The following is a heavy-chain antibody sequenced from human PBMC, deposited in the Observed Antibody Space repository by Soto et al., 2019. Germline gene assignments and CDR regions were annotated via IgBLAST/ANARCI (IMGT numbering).Heavy chain of an antibody. J-gene: IGHJ4*02. Sequence: AGGSLRLSWAASGFTFSSYAMHWVRQAPGKGLEYVSAISSNGRGTNYADSVKGRFTISRDNAKNTLYLQMNSLRVDDTGLYYCARDGFGSRFDAWGQGTRVTVSS. CDR1: GFTFSSYA. CDR3: ARDGFGSRFDA. D-gene: IGHD3-10*01. CDR2: ISSNGRGT. V-gene: IGHV3-64*04.